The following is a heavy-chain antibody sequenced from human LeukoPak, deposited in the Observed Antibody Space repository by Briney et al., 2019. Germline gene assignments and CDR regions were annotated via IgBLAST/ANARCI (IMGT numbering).Heavy chain of an antibody. J-gene: IGHJ4*02. CDR1: GYTFTTYD. CDR3: ARGLNYYDSSGYPY. CDR2: INPNSGGT. Sequence: ASVRVSCKASGYTFTTYDINWVRQATGQGLEWMGWINPNSGGTNYAQKFQGRVTMTRDTSISTAYMELSRLRSDDTAVYYCARGLNYYDSSGYPYWGQGTLVTVSS. D-gene: IGHD3-22*01. V-gene: IGHV1-2*02.